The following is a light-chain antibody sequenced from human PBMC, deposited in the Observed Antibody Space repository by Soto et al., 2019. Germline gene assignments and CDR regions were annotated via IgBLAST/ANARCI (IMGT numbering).Light chain of an antibody. V-gene: IGKV3-15*01. Sequence: EIVMTQSPATLSVSPGERATLSCRASQSVGSKLAWFQQKPGQAPSLLIYGVSTRATGVPVRFSGSGSGTEFTLTVNSLQSEDFAVYYCQQYNNWPHTFGQGTKVDIK. CDR3: QQYNNWPHT. J-gene: IGKJ2*01. CDR1: QSVGSK. CDR2: GVS.